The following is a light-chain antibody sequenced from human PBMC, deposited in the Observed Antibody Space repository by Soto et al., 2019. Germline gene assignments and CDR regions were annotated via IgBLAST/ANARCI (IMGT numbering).Light chain of an antibody. CDR1: QTISRW. CDR3: QQYNSHST. Sequence: DLQMTQSPSTLSEHVGDRVTITCRASQTISRWLAWYQQQPGKDPQLLIYAASTLQSGVPSRFSGSGSGTEFTLTIRRLQPDEFATYYCQQYNSHSTVGQGTTVDIK. V-gene: IGKV1-5*01. J-gene: IGKJ1*01. CDR2: AAS.